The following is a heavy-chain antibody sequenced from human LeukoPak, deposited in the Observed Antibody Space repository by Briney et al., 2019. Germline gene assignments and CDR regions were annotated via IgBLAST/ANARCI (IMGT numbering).Heavy chain of an antibody. J-gene: IGHJ5*01. CDR1: GYTFTSYW. CDR2: IYPSDSDT. Sequence: GESLKISCKAPGYTFTSYWIGWVRQMPGKGPEWMGLIYPSDSDTRYSPSFQGQVTISADKSISTAYLQWSSLKASDTAMYYCARGGSGWSFYSWGQGTLVTVSS. V-gene: IGHV5-51*01. D-gene: IGHD6-19*01. CDR3: ARGGSGWSFYS.